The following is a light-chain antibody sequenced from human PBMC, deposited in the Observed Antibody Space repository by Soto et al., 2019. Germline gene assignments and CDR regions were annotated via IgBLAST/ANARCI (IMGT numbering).Light chain of an antibody. CDR2: GPS. V-gene: IGKV3-15*01. CDR1: QTINNY. CDR3: QQYNNWPPA. Sequence: EIVMTQSPATLSASPGERVTLSCRASQTINNYLAWYRQKPGQGPRLLIYGPSTRATGIPARFSGSGSGTEFTLTISSLQSEDFAVYYCQQYNNWPPAFGQGTKLDI. J-gene: IGKJ2*01.